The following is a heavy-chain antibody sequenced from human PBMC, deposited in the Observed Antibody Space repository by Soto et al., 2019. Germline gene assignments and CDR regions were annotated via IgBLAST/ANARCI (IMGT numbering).Heavy chain of an antibody. CDR1: GGSISTYY. CDR2: IYDSGNT. Sequence: PSETLSLTCSVSGGSISTYYWTWVRQTPGRGLEWIGEIYDSGNTRYNPSLRSRVTISKDTSKNQLSLKLNSVTVADTAVYYCATCQLGEYYYAMDMWGQGTTVTVSS. CDR3: ATCQLGEYYYAMDM. V-gene: IGHV4-59*12. D-gene: IGHD7-27*01. J-gene: IGHJ6*02.